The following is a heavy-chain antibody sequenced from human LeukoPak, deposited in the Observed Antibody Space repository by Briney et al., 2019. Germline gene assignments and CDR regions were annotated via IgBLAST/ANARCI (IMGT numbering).Heavy chain of an antibody. D-gene: IGHD3/OR15-3a*01. Sequence: GASVKVSCKASGYIFTDYSMHWVRQAPGQGLEWLGRITPNSGGTNYAQKFQGRVTMTRDTSISTAYMELSSLRSDDTAVYYCARSRGPTDYWGQGTLVTVSS. CDR1: GYIFTDYS. CDR2: ITPNSGGT. V-gene: IGHV1-2*06. J-gene: IGHJ4*02. CDR3: ARSRGPTDY.